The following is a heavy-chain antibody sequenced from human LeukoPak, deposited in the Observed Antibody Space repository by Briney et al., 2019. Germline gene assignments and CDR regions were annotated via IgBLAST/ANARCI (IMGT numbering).Heavy chain of an antibody. CDR2: INPSAGST. D-gene: IGHD3-16*02. Sequence: GASVKVSCKASEYTFTSYYMHWVRQAPGQGLEWMGVINPSAGSTTYAQKFQGRVTMTRDTSTSTVSMELSSLPSEDTAVYYCARDATRYSDTIGYWGQGTLVTVSS. J-gene: IGHJ4*02. CDR1: EYTFTSYY. V-gene: IGHV1-46*01. CDR3: ARDATRYSDTIGY.